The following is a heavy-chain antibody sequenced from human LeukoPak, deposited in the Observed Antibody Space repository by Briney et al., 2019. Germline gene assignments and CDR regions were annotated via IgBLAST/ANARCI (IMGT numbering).Heavy chain of an antibody. Sequence: PSETLSLTCNASGASVTSYYWSWIRQPAGKRLEWLGRVDIRGRTNYNPSLKSRVSISLDTSQNHFSLKLTSVTAADTAVYFCAGASRLTETTFDFGVWGQGALSPSPQ. J-gene: IGHJ4*02. D-gene: IGHD4-17*01. CDR3: AGASRLTETTFDFGV. V-gene: IGHV4-4*07. CDR2: VDIRGRT. CDR1: GASVTSYY.